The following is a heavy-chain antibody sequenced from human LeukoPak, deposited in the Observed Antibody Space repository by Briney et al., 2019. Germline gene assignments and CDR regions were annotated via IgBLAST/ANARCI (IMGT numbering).Heavy chain of an antibody. D-gene: IGHD3-16*01. CDR1: GGSISSYY. CDR2: IYYSGST. Sequence: SETLSLTCTVSGGSISSYYWSWIRQPPGKGLEWIGYIYYSGSTNYNPSLKSRVTISVDTSKNQSSLKLSSVTAADTAVYYCARIPGGYALYYFDYWGQGTLVTVSS. V-gene: IGHV4-59*08. CDR3: ARIPGGYALYYFDY. J-gene: IGHJ4*02.